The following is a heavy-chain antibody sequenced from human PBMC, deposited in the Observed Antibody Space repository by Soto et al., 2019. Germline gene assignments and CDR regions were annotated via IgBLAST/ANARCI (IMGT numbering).Heavy chain of an antibody. D-gene: IGHD2-8*01. V-gene: IGHV3-23*01. CDR1: GFTFSSFA. CDR2: ISGSADST. Sequence: EVQLLESGGGLVQPGGSLRLSCAASGFTFSSFALNWVRQARGKGLEWVSIISGSADSTFYADSVKGRFTISRDNSKNMLYLQINSLRAEDTAVYYCAKTRGAMIYAISVYGMDVWGQGTTVTVSS. J-gene: IGHJ6*02. CDR3: AKTRGAMIYAISVYGMDV.